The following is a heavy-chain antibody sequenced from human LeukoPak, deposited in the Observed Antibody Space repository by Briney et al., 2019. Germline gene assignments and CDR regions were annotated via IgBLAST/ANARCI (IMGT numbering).Heavy chain of an antibody. CDR1: GFTFSSYW. Sequence: GGSLRLSCVASGFTFSSYWMSWVRQAPGRGLGWVANIKQDESEKYYVDSVKGRFTISRDNAKNSLYLQMNSLRAEDTAVYYCARDFEISSGWGQGTLVTVSS. V-gene: IGHV3-7*01. D-gene: IGHD6-19*01. CDR3: ARDFEISSG. CDR2: IKQDESEK. J-gene: IGHJ4*02.